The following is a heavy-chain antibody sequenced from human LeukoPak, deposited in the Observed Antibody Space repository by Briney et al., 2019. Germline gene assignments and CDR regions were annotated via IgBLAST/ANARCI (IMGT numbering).Heavy chain of an antibody. CDR2: IIPIFGTA. V-gene: IGHV1-69*13. CDR3: ARGSHTRPQYYYYYYGMDV. J-gene: IGHJ6*04. Sequence: SVKVSCKASGGTFSSYAISWVRQAPGQGLEWMGGIIPIFGTANYAQKFQGRVTITADESTSTAYMELSSLRSEDTAVYYCARGSHTRPQYYYYYYGMDVWGKGTTVTVSS. CDR1: GGTFSSYA. D-gene: IGHD1-1*01.